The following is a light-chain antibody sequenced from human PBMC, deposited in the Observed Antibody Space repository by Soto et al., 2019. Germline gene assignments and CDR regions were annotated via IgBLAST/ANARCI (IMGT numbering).Light chain of an antibody. V-gene: IGKV3-20*01. CDR3: QQYGGSPPKLT. CDR2: GAS. Sequence: EVVLTQSPGTLSLPPGERATLSCRASQSVRSSYLAWYQQKPGQAPRLLLYGASSRATGIPDRFSGSGSETDFKLTISRLEPQDSALYYCQQYGGSPPKLTFGGGTKVEIK. J-gene: IGKJ4*01. CDR1: QSVRSSY.